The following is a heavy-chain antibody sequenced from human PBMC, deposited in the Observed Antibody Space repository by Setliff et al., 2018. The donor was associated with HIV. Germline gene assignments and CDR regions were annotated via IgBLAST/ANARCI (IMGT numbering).Heavy chain of an antibody. CDR2: INPSSGST. CDR3: ARDPAPSSSASYFQH. V-gene: IGHV1-46*01. CDR1: GYTFTNYA. D-gene: IGHD6-6*01. Sequence: VASVKVSCKASGYTFTNYAIHWVRQAPGQRLEWMGIINPSSGSTTYAQKFQGRVTMTRDTSTSTVYMELSSLRSEDTAVYYCARDPAPSSSASYFQHWGQGTPVTVSS. J-gene: IGHJ1*01.